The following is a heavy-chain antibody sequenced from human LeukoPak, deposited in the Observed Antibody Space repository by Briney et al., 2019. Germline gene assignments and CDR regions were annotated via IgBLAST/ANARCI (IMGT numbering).Heavy chain of an antibody. V-gene: IGHV3-23*01. CDR1: GFTFSSYA. CDR2: ISGSGGST. D-gene: IGHD3-10*01. Sequence: PGGSLRLSCAASGFTFSSYAMGWVRQAPGKGLEWVSAISGSGGSTYYADSVKGRFTISRDNSKNTLYLQMNSLRAEDTAVYYCAKDRSFGNYFDYWGQGTLVTVSS. J-gene: IGHJ4*02. CDR3: AKDRSFGNYFDY.